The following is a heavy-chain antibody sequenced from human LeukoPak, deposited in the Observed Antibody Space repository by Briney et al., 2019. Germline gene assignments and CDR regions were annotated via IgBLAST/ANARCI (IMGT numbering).Heavy chain of an antibody. Sequence: SETLSLTCTVSGVSISSGDYSWRWIRQPPGKGLEWIGYIYYSGSTYYNPSLKSRVTISVDTSKNQFSLKLSSVTAADTAVYYCARGGVDYDSSGYYLLAPSGAFDIWGQGTMVTVSS. CDR2: IYYSGST. CDR3: ARGGVDYDSSGYYLLAPSGAFDI. D-gene: IGHD3-22*01. V-gene: IGHV4-30-4*01. CDR1: GVSISSGDYS. J-gene: IGHJ3*02.